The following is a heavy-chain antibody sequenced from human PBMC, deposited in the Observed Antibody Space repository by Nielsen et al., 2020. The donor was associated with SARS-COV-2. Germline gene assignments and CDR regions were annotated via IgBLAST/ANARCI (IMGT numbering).Heavy chain of an antibody. D-gene: IGHD3-9*01. V-gene: IGHV3-23*01. Sequence: GGSLRLSCAASGFTFSSYAMSWVRQAPGKGLEWVSAISGSGGSTYYADSVKGRFTISRDNSKNTLYLQMNSLRAEDTAVYYCAKWADILTGYWGPIWYFDYWGQGTLVTVSS. CDR3: AKWADILTGYWGPIWYFDY. CDR2: ISGSGGST. J-gene: IGHJ4*02. CDR1: GFTFSSYA.